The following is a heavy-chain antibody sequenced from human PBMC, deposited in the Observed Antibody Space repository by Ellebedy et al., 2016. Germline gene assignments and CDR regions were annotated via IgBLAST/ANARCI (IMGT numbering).Heavy chain of an antibody. CDR3: ARDRLILVAGTLPSYTYYGMDV. CDR2: INPRRGST. D-gene: IGHD6-19*01. CDR1: GYTFTSYS. J-gene: IGHJ6*02. V-gene: IGHV1-46*01. Sequence: ASVKVSCXASGYTFTSYSLHWVRQAPGQGLEWMGIINPRRGSTNYAQEFQGRVTLTTDTSTTTAYMELRRLTSDDTAVYYCARDRLILVAGTLPSYTYYGMDVWGQGTTVTVSS.